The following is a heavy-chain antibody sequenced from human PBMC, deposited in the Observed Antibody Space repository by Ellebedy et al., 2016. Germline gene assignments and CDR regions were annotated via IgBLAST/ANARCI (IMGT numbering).Heavy chain of an antibody. V-gene: IGHV3-33*01. Sequence: GGSLRLSXAASGFTFSSYGMHWVHQAPGKGLEWVAVIWYDGSNKYYADSVKGRFTISRDNSKNTLYLQMNSLRAEDTAVYYCAREELEYSSSGWFNPWGQGTLVTVSS. D-gene: IGHD6-6*01. CDR2: IWYDGSNK. J-gene: IGHJ5*02. CDR3: AREELEYSSSGWFNP. CDR1: GFTFSSYG.